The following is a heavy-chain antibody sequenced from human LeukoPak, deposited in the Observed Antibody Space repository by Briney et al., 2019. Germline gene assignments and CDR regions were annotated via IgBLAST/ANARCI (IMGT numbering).Heavy chain of an antibody. D-gene: IGHD5-12*01. Sequence: GGSLRLSCAASGFTFSHHWMNWDRPAPGEGLKWVATINQDGSEKHYVDSVKGRFIISRDNAKNSLFLQMNSLRAEDTAVYYCGRGWPGYTSPLDYWGQGILVAVSS. V-gene: IGHV3-7*01. CDR1: GFTFSHHW. CDR2: INQDGSEK. CDR3: GRGWPGYTSPLDY. J-gene: IGHJ4*02.